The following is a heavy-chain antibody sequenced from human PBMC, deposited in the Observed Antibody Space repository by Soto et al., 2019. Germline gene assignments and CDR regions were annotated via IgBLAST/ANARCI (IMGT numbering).Heavy chain of an antibody. V-gene: IGHV3-7*01. CDR2: INKDGSEK. J-gene: IGHJ6*04. CDR3: VREIAIRL. CDR1: GFTFTSYW. D-gene: IGHD2-21*01. Sequence: EVQVVESGGGLVQPGGSLRLSCAASGFTFTSYWMTWVRQAPGRGLECVANINKDGSEKSYVDSVKGRFTISRDNAKSSLYLQISSVRAEDTAVYYCVREIAIRLWGKGTTVIVAS.